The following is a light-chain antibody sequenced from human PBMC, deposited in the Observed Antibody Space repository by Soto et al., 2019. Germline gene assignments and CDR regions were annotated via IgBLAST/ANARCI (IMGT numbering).Light chain of an antibody. V-gene: IGKV3-15*01. CDR2: GAS. J-gene: IGKJ1*01. CDR3: QQYNQWPGT. CDR1: QSIGSN. Sequence: EIVPTQSPDTLSVSPGESATLSCRASQSIGSNLAWYQQKPGQSPRLLIYGASSRATGVPVRFSGSGSGVGFTLTIGGLQSEDFAVYHCQQYNQWPGTFGQGTKVDIK.